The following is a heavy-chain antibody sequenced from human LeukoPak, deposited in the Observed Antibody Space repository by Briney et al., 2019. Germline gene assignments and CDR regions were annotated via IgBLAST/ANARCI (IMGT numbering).Heavy chain of an antibody. CDR1: GFTVSSNY. CDR3: VGNYGDYEGGFDP. Sequence: GGSLRLSCAASGFTVSSNYMSWVRQAPGKGLEWVSVIYSGGSTYYADSVKGRFTISRDNSKNTLYLQMNSLRAEDTAVYYCVGNYGDYEGGFDPWGQGTLVTVSS. D-gene: IGHD4-17*01. CDR2: IYSGGST. J-gene: IGHJ5*02. V-gene: IGHV3-66*01.